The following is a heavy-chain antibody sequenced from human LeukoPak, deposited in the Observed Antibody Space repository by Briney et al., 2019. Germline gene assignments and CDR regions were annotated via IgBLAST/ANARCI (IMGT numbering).Heavy chain of an antibody. V-gene: IGHV4-39*07. CDR1: GGSFSSSSYY. Sequence: PSETLSLTCTVSGGSFSSSSYYWGWIRQPPGKGLEWIGSIYYSGSTYYNPSLKSRVTISVDTSKNQFSLKLSSVTAADTAVYCCARATFVRDYYYYYYMDVWGKGTTVTVSS. CDR2: IYYSGST. CDR3: ARATFVRDYYYYYYMDV. D-gene: IGHD3-3*01. J-gene: IGHJ6*03.